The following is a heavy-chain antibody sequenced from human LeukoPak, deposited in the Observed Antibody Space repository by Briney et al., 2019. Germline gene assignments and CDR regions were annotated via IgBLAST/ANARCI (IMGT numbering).Heavy chain of an antibody. CDR2: IYYTGST. CDR1: GGSISPYY. D-gene: IGHD3-10*01. J-gene: IGHJ3*02. V-gene: IGHV4-59*01. CDR3: ARAYYYGSGTFDI. Sequence: SETLSITCTVSGGSISPYYWSWIRQPPGKGLEWIWYIYYTGSTYYNPSLKGRVTISVDTSKNQFSLKLSSVTAADTAVYYCARAYYYGSGTFDIWGQGTMVTVSS.